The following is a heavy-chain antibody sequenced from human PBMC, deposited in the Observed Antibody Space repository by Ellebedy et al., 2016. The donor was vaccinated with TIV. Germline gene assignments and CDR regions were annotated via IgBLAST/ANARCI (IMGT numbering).Heavy chain of an antibody. Sequence: MPGGSLRLSCNVSGGSINTDSYYWGWVRQPPGRGLEWIGSIFYSGSTYYNPSLKSGVTISVDPSKSQFSLKLSSVTAADTAVYYCARAVAATHYYYGMDVWGQGTTVTVSS. CDR2: IFYSGST. CDR1: GGSINTDSYY. V-gene: IGHV4-39*01. D-gene: IGHD6-19*01. CDR3: ARAVAATHYYYGMDV. J-gene: IGHJ6*02.